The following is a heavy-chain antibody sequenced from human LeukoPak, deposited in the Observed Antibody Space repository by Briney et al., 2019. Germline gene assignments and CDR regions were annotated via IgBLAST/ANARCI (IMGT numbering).Heavy chain of an antibody. CDR1: GGSISSSSYY. D-gene: IGHD6-6*01. Sequence: SETLSLTCTVSGGSISSSSYYWGWIRQPPGKGLEWIGSIYYSGSTYYNPSLKSRVTISVDTSKNQFSLKLSSVTAADTAVYYCARVPRGAARRPFDPWGQGTLVTVSS. CDR2: IYYSGST. V-gene: IGHV4-39*01. CDR3: ARVPRGAARRPFDP. J-gene: IGHJ5*02.